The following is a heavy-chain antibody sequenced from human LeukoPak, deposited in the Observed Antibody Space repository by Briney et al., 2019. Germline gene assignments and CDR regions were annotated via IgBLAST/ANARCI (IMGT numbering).Heavy chain of an antibody. J-gene: IGHJ4*02. D-gene: IGHD3-10*01. V-gene: IGHV4-34*01. CDR3: ARGLYGPPLDY. CDR1: GGSFSGYY. CDR2: IIHSGST. Sequence: SETLSLTCAVYGGSFSGYYWSWIRQPPGKGLEWIGEIIHSGSTNYNPSLKSRVTISVDTSKNQFSLKLSSVTAADTAVYYCARGLYGPPLDYWGQGTLVTVSS.